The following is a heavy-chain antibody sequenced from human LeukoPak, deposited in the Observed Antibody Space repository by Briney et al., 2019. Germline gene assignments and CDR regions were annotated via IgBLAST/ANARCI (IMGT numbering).Heavy chain of an antibody. CDR2: FDPEDGET. CDR1: GYTLTELS. V-gene: IGHV1-24*01. CDR3: ARAPGDIVVVPAASLAGFDI. J-gene: IGHJ3*02. D-gene: IGHD2-2*01. Sequence: ASVKVSCKVSGYTLTELSMHWVRQAPGKGLEWMGGFDPEDGETIYAQKFQGRVTMTEDTSTDTAYMELSSLRSEDTAVYYCARAPGDIVVVPAASLAGFDIWGQGTMVTVSS.